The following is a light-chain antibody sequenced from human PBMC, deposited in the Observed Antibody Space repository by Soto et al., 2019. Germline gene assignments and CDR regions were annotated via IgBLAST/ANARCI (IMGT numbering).Light chain of an antibody. V-gene: IGKV2-30*02. CDR3: MQGTHWPFT. CDR1: QSLVHSDGNTY. J-gene: IGKJ3*01. CDR2: EVS. Sequence: DVVMTQSPLSLPVTLGQPASISCRSSQSLVHSDGNTYLNWFHQRPGQSPRRLIYEVSNRDSGVPDRFSGSGSGTDFTLKISRVEAEDVGVYYCMQGTHWPFTFGPWTKVAIK.